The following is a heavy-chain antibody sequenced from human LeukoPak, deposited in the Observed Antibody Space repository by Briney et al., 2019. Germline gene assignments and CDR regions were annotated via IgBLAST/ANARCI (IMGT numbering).Heavy chain of an antibody. CDR3: ARGPLVYCSGGSCYSPTFDY. CDR2: IYYSGST. J-gene: IGHJ4*02. D-gene: IGHD2-15*01. Sequence: PSQTLSLTCTVSGGSISSGGYYWSWIRQHPGKGLEWIGYIYYSGSTYYNPSLKSRVTISVDTSKNQFSLKLSSVAAADTAVYYWARGPLVYCSGGSCYSPTFDYWGQGTLVTVSS. V-gene: IGHV4-31*03. CDR1: GGSISSGGYY.